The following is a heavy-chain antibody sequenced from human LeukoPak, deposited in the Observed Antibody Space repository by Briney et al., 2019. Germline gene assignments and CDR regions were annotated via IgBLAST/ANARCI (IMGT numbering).Heavy chain of an antibody. J-gene: IGHJ4*02. V-gene: IGHV3-23*01. D-gene: IGHD2-2*02. Sequence: GGSLRLSCAASGFTFSNYAMSWVRQAPGKGLEWVSVISGSGGSTYYADSVKGRFTISRDNSKNTLYLQMNSLRAEDTAVYYCAKDYCSSTSCYIDYWGQGTLVTVSS. CDR2: ISGSGGST. CDR1: GFTFSNYA. CDR3: AKDYCSSTSCYIDY.